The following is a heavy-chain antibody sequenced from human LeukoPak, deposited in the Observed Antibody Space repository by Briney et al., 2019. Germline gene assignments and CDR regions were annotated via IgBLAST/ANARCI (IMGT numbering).Heavy chain of an antibody. CDR1: GGSISSGGYS. D-gene: IGHD6-13*01. CDR3: AGSSSWLTYFDY. J-gene: IGHJ4*02. V-gene: IGHV4-30-2*01. Sequence: PSETLSLTCAVSGGSISSGGYSWSWIRQPPGKGLEWIGYIYHSGSTYYNPSLKSRVTISVDRSKNQFSLKLSSVTAADTAVYYCAGSSSWLTYFDYWGRGTLVTVSS. CDR2: IYHSGST.